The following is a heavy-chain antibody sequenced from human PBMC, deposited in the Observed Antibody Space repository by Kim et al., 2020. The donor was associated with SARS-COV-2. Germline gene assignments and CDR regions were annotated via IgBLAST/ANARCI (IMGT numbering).Heavy chain of an antibody. CDR3: ARGFSGSGGSAGY. Sequence: YADSVKGRFTISRDNAKNTLYLQMNSLRAEDTAVYYCARGFSGSGGSAGYWGQGTLVTVSS. J-gene: IGHJ4*02. D-gene: IGHD2-15*01. V-gene: IGHV3-74*01.